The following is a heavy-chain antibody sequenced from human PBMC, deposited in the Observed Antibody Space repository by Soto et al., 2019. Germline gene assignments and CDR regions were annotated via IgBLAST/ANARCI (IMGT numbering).Heavy chain of an antibody. CDR1: GYTFTSYY. CDR2: INPSGGST. J-gene: IGHJ3*02. CDR3: ARVNVDTAMVDAFDI. V-gene: IGHV1-46*01. Sequence: ASVKVSCKASGYTFTSYYMHWVRQAPGQGLEWMGIINPSGGSTSYAQKFQGRVTMTGDTSTSTVYMELSSLRSEDTAVYYCARVNVDTAMVDAFDIWGQGTMVTVSS. D-gene: IGHD5-18*01.